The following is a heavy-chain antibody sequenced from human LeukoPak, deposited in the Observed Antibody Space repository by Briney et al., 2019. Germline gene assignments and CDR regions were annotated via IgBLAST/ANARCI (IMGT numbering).Heavy chain of an antibody. CDR3: ARDLVTVTKGFDI. Sequence: SETLSLTCAVSADSFSSHYWTWLRQPPGKGLEWIGYISYIGSTNYNPSLKSRVTISIDTSKNQFSLKLSSVTAADTAVYYCARDLVTVTKGFDIWGQGTMVTVSS. D-gene: IGHD4-17*01. CDR2: ISYIGST. J-gene: IGHJ3*02. V-gene: IGHV4-59*11. CDR1: ADSFSSHY.